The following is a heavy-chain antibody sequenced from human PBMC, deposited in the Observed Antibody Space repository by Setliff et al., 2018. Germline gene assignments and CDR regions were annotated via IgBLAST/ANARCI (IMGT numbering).Heavy chain of an antibody. CDR3: ALTPLSLCSGGNCPNALDI. CDR1: GYILTSSG. Sequence: ASVKVSCKASGYILTSSGITWVRQAPGQGLEWMGWISGFNGVTNYAQTFQGRITMATDTSTKMAHMELSSLRSDDTAVYFCALTPLSLCSGGNCPNALDIWGQGTMVT. V-gene: IGHV1-18*01. J-gene: IGHJ3*02. D-gene: IGHD2-15*01. CDR2: ISGFNGVT.